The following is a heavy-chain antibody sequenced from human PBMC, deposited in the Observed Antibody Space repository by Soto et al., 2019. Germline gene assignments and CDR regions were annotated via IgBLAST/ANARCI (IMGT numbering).Heavy chain of an antibody. CDR1: GGSISSSSYY. J-gene: IGHJ4*02. CDR2: IYYSGST. Sequence: PSETLSLTCTVSGGSISSSSYYWGWIRQPPGKGLEWIGSIYYSGSTYYNPSLKSRVTISVDTSKNQFSLKLSSVTAADTAVYYCARRPYDFWSGYFYYFGYWGQGTLVTVSS. CDR3: ARRPYDFWSGYFYYFGY. D-gene: IGHD3-3*01. V-gene: IGHV4-39*01.